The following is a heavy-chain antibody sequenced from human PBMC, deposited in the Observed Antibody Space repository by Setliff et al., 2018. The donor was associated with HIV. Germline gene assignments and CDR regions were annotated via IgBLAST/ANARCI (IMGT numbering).Heavy chain of an antibody. CDR3: ATIRAYYYDSSGQEYFQY. J-gene: IGHJ1*01. CDR1: GYTLTELS. Sequence: ASVKVSCKVFGYTLTELSIHWVRQAPGKGLEWMGGFDPEDGETVYAQKLQGRVTMTEDTSTDTAYMELSSLRSEDTAMYYCATIRAYYYDSSGQEYFQYWGHGTLVTGLL. CDR2: FDPEDGET. V-gene: IGHV1-24*01. D-gene: IGHD3-22*01.